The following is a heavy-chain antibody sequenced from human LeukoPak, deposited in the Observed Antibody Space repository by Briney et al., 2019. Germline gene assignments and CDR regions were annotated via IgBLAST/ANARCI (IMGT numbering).Heavy chain of an antibody. J-gene: IGHJ4*02. V-gene: IGHV4-34*01. D-gene: IGHD6-19*01. Sequence: SETLSLTWAVYGGSFSGYYWSWIRQPPGKGLEWIGEINHSGSTNYNPSLKSRVTISVDTSKNQFSLKLSSVTAADTAVYYCAREHSSGWYSEVDYWGQGTLVTVSS. CDR2: INHSGST. CDR3: AREHSSGWYSEVDY. CDR1: GGSFSGYY.